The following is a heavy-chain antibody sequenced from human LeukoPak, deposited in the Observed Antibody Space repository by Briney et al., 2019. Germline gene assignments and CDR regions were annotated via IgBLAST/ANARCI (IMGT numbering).Heavy chain of an antibody. Sequence: SETLSLTCTVSGGSISSYYWSWIRQPPGKGLEWIGYIYYSGSTNYNPSLKSRVTISVDTSKNQFSLKLSSVTAADTAVYYCARRAHYDILTGYPTGHFDYWGQGTLVTVSS. CDR2: IYYSGST. V-gene: IGHV4-59*08. CDR3: ARRAHYDILTGYPTGHFDY. J-gene: IGHJ4*02. CDR1: GGSISSYY. D-gene: IGHD3-9*01.